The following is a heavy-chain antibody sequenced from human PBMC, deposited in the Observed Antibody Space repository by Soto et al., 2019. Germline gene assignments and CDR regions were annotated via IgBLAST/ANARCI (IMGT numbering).Heavy chain of an antibody. CDR1: GGSISSGGYY. Sequence: PSETLSLTCTVSGGSISSGGYYWSWIRQHPGKGLEWIGYIYYSGSTYYNPSLKCRVTISVATSKNQSSLKVSSVTAADTAVYYCAGGYYGDGGGGYYYYYGMDVWGQGTTVTVSS. D-gene: IGHD4-17*01. J-gene: IGHJ6*02. CDR3: AGGYYGDGGGGYYYYYGMDV. V-gene: IGHV4-31*03. CDR2: IYYSGST.